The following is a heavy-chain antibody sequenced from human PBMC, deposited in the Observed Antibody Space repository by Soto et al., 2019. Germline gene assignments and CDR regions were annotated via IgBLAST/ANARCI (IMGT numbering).Heavy chain of an antibody. CDR3: ARDLAVAGWFDP. D-gene: IGHD6-19*01. V-gene: IGHV4-59*01. J-gene: IGHJ5*02. CDR2: IYYSGST. CDR1: GGSISSYY. Sequence: PSETLSLTCTVSGGSISSYYWSWIRQPPGKGLEWIGYIYYSGSTNYNPSLKSRVTISVDTSKNQFSLKLSSVTAADTAVYYCARDLAVAGWFDPWGQGTLVTSPQ.